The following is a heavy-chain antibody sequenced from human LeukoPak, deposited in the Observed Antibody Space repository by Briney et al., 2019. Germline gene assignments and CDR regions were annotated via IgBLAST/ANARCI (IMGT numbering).Heavy chain of an antibody. CDR3: ARGGGAYDY. CDR1: GFTFSSYG. V-gene: IGHV3-7*01. J-gene: IGHJ4*02. Sequence: PGGSLRLSCAASGFTFSSYGMSWVRQAPGKGLEWVANIKQDGSEKYYVDSVKGRFTISRDNAKNSLYLQMNSLRAEDTAVYYCARGGGAYDYWGQGTLVTVSS. CDR2: IKQDGSEK. D-gene: IGHD2-21*01.